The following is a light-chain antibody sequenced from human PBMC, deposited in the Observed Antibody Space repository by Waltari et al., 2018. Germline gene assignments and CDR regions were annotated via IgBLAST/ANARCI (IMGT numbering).Light chain of an antibody. CDR1: SSDVGTYNL. CDR3: SSYAGGRSVV. Sequence: QSALTQPASVSGSPGQSTTVSCTGTSSDVGTYNLVSWYQQHPGKAPKLRLCEGSKRPSGVSKRFSGSKSGKTASLTISGLPAEDEADYYCSSYAGGRSVVFGGGTKLTVL. V-gene: IGLV2-23*01. CDR2: EGS. J-gene: IGLJ2*01.